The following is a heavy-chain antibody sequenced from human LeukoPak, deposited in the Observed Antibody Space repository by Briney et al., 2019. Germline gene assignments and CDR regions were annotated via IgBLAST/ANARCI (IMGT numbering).Heavy chain of an antibody. J-gene: IGHJ5*02. Sequence: SETLSLTCTVPGGSISSSSYYWGWIRQPPGKGLEWIGSIYYSGSTYYNPSLKSRVTISVDTSKNQFSLKVTSVTAADTAVYYCARGPPRLEATKPAKDNWFDPWGQGTLVTVSS. D-gene: IGHD1-1*01. CDR1: GGSISSSSYY. V-gene: IGHV4-39*07. CDR3: ARGPPRLEATKPAKDNWFDP. CDR2: IYYSGST.